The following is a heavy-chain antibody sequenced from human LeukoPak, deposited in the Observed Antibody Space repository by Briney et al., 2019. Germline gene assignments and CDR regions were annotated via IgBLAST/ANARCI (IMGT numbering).Heavy chain of an antibody. CDR2: ISSSGSTI. Sequence: PGGSLRLSCAASGFTFSDYYMSWIRQAPGQGLEWVSYISSSGSTIYYADSVKGRFTISRDNAKNSLYLQMNSLRAEDTAVYYCARDRYYYDTSGYLRWGQGTLVTVSS. CDR3: ARDRYYYDTSGYLR. CDR1: GFTFSDYY. V-gene: IGHV3-11*01. J-gene: IGHJ4*02. D-gene: IGHD3-22*01.